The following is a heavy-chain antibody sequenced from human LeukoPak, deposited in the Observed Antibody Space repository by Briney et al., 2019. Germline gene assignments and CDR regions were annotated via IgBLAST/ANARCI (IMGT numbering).Heavy chain of an antibody. V-gene: IGHV3-23*05. D-gene: IGHD1-26*01. CDR2: ISTSGNT. J-gene: IGHJ4*02. Sequence: PGGSLRLSCAASGFTFSSYAMSWVRQVPGKGLEWVSLISTSGNTHYADSVKGRFTISRDNAKNTLSLQMNSLRAEDTGLYYCARADGSHYGLKDYWGQGTLVTVSS. CDR3: ARADGSHYGLKDY. CDR1: GFTFSSYA.